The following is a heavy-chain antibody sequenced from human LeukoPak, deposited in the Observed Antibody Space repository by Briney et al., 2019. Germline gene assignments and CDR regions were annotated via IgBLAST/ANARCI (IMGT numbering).Heavy chain of an antibody. V-gene: IGHV3-21*01. CDR3: ARSAPYSYYGMDV. CDR1: GFTFSSYS. CDR2: ISSSSSYI. J-gene: IGHJ6*02. Sequence: GGSLRLSCAASGFTFSSYSMNWVRQTPGKGLEWVSSISSSSSYIYYADSVKGRFTISRDNAKNTLYLQMNSLRAEDTAVYYCARSAPYSYYGMDVWGQGTTVTVSS.